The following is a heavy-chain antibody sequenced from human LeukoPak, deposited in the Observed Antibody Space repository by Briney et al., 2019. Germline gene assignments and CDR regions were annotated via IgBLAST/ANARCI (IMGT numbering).Heavy chain of an antibody. D-gene: IGHD3-9*01. CDR3: AKDWYDILTGYFTSYYGMDV. V-gene: IGHV3-23*01. CDR1: GFTFSSYA. CDR2: ISGSGGST. Sequence: GGSLRLSCAASGFTFSSYAMSWVRQAPGKGLEWVSAISGSGGSTYYADSVKGRFTISRDNSKNTLYLQMNSLRAEDTAVYYCAKDWYDILTGYFTSYYGMDVWGQGTTVTVSS. J-gene: IGHJ6*02.